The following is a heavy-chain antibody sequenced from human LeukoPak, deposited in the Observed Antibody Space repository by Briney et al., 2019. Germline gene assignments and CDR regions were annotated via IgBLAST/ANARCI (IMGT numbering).Heavy chain of an antibody. CDR2: IYPGDSDT. CDR3: ARSDSGSYFFFDY. CDR1: GFSLTSYW. V-gene: IGHV5-51*01. D-gene: IGHD1-26*01. Sequence: GGSLKISCKGSGFSLTSYWIGWVRQMPGKGLEGMGIIYPGDSDTRYSPSFQGQVTISADKSINTAYLQWSSLKASDTAMYYCARSDSGSYFFFDYWGQGTLVTVSS. J-gene: IGHJ4*02.